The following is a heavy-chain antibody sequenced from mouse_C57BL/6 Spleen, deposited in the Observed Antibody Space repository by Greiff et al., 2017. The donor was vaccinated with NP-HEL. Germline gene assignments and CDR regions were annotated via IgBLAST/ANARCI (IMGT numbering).Heavy chain of an antibody. Sequence: QVQLQQPGAELVRPGSSVKLSCKASGYTFTSYWMHCVKQRPIQGLEWIGNVDPSDSETHYNQKFKDKATLTVDKSSSTAYMQLSSLTSEDSAVYYCARFAYDYDIDYWGQGTTLTVSS. V-gene: IGHV1-52*01. CDR1: GYTFTSYW. CDR3: ARFAYDYDIDY. J-gene: IGHJ2*01. D-gene: IGHD2-4*01. CDR2: VDPSDSET.